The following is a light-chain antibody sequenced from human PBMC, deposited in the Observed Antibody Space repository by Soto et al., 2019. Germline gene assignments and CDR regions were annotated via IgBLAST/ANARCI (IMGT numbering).Light chain of an antibody. V-gene: IGLV4-69*01. CDR3: QTWGTGPAV. CDR2: LNSDGSH. J-gene: IGLJ7*01. CDR1: SGHNSYA. Sequence: QLVLTQSPSASASLGASVKLTCTLSSGHNSYAIAWHQQQPEKGPRYLMNLNSDGSHTKGDGIPDRFSGSSSGAERYLTISSLQYEDEADYYCQTWGTGPAVFGGGTQLTVL.